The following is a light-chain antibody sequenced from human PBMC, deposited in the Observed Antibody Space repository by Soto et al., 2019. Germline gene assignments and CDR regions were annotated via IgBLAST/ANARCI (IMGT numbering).Light chain of an antibody. CDR3: QQYNRATLT. V-gene: IGKV3-15*01. Sequence: ILMTQSPSTLSVSSGERATLSXRASRNFCTNFVWYQQEPGXAPRXXXYAXSTRATGIPARLSGSGSGTDFTLIISSLQSDDSVAYYCQQYNRATLTFGQGTKVEI. CDR2: AXS. J-gene: IGKJ1*01. CDR1: RNFCTN.